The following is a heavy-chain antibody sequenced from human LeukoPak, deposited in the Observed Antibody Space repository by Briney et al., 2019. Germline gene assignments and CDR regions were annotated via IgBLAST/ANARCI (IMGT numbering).Heavy chain of an antibody. Sequence: GESLKIFCQASGYTFTTFWIGWVRQVPGKGLEWVGIIYPDDSDTRYSPSFQGQVTLSVDKSTNTAYLQWSSLKALDTAMYYCARRWYYSDSGTYLFDYWGQGTLVTVSS. V-gene: IGHV5-51*01. J-gene: IGHJ4*02. CDR2: IYPDDSDT. D-gene: IGHD3-10*01. CDR3: ARRWYYSDSGTYLFDY. CDR1: GYTFTTFW.